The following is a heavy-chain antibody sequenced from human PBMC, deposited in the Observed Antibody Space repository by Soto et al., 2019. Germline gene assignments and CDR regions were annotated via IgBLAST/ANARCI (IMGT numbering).Heavy chain of an antibody. D-gene: IGHD1-7*01. J-gene: IGHJ5*02. CDR2: ISYDGTNK. Sequence: PGGSLRLSCAASGFSLTSYAMHWVRQAPGKGLGRVAVISYDGTNKYYADSLKGRFTTSRDNSKNTLYLQMNSLRTGDTAVYYCARGTPNWNYPPWGQGTLVTVSS. CDR3: ARGTPNWNYPP. V-gene: IGHV3-30-3*01. CDR1: GFSLTSYA.